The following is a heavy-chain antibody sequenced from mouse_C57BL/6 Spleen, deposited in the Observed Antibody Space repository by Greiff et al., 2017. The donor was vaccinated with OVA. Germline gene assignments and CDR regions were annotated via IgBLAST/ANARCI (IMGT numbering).Heavy chain of an antibody. J-gene: IGHJ4*01. V-gene: IGHV5-4*01. Sequence: EVQLVASGGGLVKPGGSLKLSCAASGFTFSSYAMSWVRQTPEKRLEWVATISDGGSYTYYPDNVKGRFTISRDNAKNNLYLQMSHLKSEDTAMYYCAREGYSIYAMDYWGQGTSVTVSS. CDR3: AREGYSIYAMDY. CDR1: GFTFSSYA. D-gene: IGHD2-5*01. CDR2: ISDGGSYT.